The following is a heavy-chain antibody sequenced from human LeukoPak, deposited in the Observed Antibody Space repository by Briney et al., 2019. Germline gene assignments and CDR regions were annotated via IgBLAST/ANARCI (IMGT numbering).Heavy chain of an antibody. CDR2: IYYSGST. D-gene: IGHD3-22*01. J-gene: IGHJ4*02. CDR3: ARYRSDSSGFQLKAFDY. Sequence: SQTLSLTCTVSGGSISSGGYYWSWIRQHPGKGLEWIGYIYYSGSTYYNPSLKSRVTISVDTSKNQFSLKLSSVTAADTAVYYCARYRSDSSGFQLKAFDYWGQGTLVTVSS. V-gene: IGHV4-31*03. CDR1: GGSISSGGYY.